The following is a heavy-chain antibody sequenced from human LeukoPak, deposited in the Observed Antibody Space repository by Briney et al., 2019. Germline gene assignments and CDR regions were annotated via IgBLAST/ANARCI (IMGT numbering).Heavy chain of an antibody. CDR2: IYHSGST. D-gene: IGHD6-19*01. CDR3: ARVQAVAGTLDY. CDR1: GYSISSGYY. Sequence: SETLSLTCTVSGYSISSGYYWGWIRQPPGKGLEWIGSIYHSGSTYYNPSLKSRVTISVDTSKNQFSLKLSSVTAADTAVYYCARVQAVAGTLDYWGQGTLVTVSS. J-gene: IGHJ4*02. V-gene: IGHV4-38-2*02.